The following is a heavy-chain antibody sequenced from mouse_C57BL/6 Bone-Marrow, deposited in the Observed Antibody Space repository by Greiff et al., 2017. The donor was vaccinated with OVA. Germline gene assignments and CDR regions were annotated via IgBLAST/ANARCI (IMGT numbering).Heavy chain of an antibody. D-gene: IGHD2-5*01. Sequence: VQLQQSGAELVRPGTSVKVSCKASGYAFTNYLIEWVKQRPGQGLEWIGVINPGSGGTNYNEKFKGKATLTADKSSSNAYMQRSSLTSEDSAVYFCAAYYSNYEGYWGQGTTLTVSS. CDR1: GYAFTNYL. CDR2: INPGSGGT. V-gene: IGHV1-54*01. J-gene: IGHJ2*01. CDR3: AAYYSNYEGY.